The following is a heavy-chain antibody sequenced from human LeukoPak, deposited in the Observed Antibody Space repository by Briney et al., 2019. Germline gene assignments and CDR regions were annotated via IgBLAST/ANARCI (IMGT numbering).Heavy chain of an antibody. CDR3: VKGTYTAAH. CDR2: ISRSGDSI. V-gene: IGHV3-64D*06. CDR1: GFTFSSYA. D-gene: IGHD1-14*01. Sequence: GGSLRLSCSAPGFTFSSYAMHWVRQAPGKGLESVSAISRSGDSIYYADSVKGRISISRHNSKNTLNLQMSSLRAEDTAVYYCVKGTYTAAHWGQGTLVTVSS. J-gene: IGHJ4*02.